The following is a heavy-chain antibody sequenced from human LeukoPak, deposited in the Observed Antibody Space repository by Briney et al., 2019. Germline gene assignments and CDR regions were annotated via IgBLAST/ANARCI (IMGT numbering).Heavy chain of an antibody. D-gene: IGHD3-10*01. CDR1: GYTFTGYY. V-gene: IGHV1-2*02. J-gene: IGHJ5*02. CDR2: INPNSGGT. Sequence: GASVKVSCKASGYTFTGYYMHWVRQAPGQGLEWVGWINPNSGGTNYAQKFQGRVTMTRDRSISTAFMELRSLRSDDTAVYYCARVPSGGEWFDPWGQGTLVTVSS. CDR3: ARVPSGGEWFDP.